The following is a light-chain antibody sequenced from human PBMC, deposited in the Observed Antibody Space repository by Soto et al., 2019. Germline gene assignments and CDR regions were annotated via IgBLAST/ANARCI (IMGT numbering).Light chain of an antibody. CDR2: AAS. V-gene: IGKV1-8*01. J-gene: IGKJ1*01. CDR1: QGISSY. CDR3: QQYYSYPPT. Sequence: AIRMTQSPSSFSASTGDRVTITCRASQGISSYLAWYQQKPGKAPKLLIYAASTWQSGVPSRFSGSGSGTDFPLTISCLQSEDFATYYCQQYYSYPPTFGQGTKVEIK.